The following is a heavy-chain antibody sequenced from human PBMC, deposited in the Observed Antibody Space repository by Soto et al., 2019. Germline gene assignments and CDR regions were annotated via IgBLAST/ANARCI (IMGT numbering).Heavy chain of an antibody. D-gene: IGHD2-2*01. CDR3: ASCSSTSCYLDY. CDR1: GGSISSSNW. Sequence: SETLSLTCAVSGGSISSSNWWSWVRQPPGKGLEWIGEIYHSGSTNYNPSLKSRVTISVDKSKNQFSLKLSSVTAADTAVYYCASCSSTSCYLDYWGQGTRVTVS. V-gene: IGHV4-4*02. J-gene: IGHJ4*02. CDR2: IYHSGST.